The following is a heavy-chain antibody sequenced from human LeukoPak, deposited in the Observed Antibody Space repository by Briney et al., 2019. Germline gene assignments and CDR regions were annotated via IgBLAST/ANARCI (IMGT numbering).Heavy chain of an antibody. V-gene: IGHV3-33*06. CDR3: AKGARDYMDV. Sequence: PGRSLRLSCAASGFTFSSYGVHWVRQAPGKGLEWVAVIWSDGSNKYYADSVKGRFTISRDNSKNTLYLEMNSLRAEDTAAYYCAKGARDYMDVWGKGTTVTASS. CDR2: IWSDGSNK. J-gene: IGHJ6*03. CDR1: GFTFSSYG.